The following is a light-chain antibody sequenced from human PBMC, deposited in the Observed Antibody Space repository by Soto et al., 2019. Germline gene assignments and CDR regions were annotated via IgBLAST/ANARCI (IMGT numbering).Light chain of an antibody. CDR2: GAS. Sequence: EIVLTQSPGTLSLSPGERATLSCRASQSASSSYLAWYQQKPGQAPRLLIYGASSRATGIPDRFSGSGSGTDFTLTISRLEPEDFAVYYCPQYGSSPLTFGGGTKVEIK. V-gene: IGKV3-20*01. CDR1: QSASSSY. CDR3: PQYGSSPLT. J-gene: IGKJ4*01.